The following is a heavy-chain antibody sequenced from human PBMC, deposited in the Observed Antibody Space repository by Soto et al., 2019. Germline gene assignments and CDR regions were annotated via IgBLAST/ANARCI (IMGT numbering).Heavy chain of an antibody. J-gene: IGHJ4*02. D-gene: IGHD3-16*01. CDR3: IKDTTPGGLDY. CDR2: ISTSSTTI. Sequence: PGGSLRLSCAASGFNFGGYDMNWVRQAPGKGLEWVSYISTSSTTIYYAESVKGRFTISRDDAKNSLYLQMNSLRPEDTAFYYCIKDTTPGGLDYWGRPILVTVSS. CDR1: GFNFGGYD. V-gene: IGHV3-48*04.